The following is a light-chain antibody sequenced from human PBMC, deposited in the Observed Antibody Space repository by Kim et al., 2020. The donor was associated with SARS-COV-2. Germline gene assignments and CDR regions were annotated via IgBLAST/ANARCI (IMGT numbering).Light chain of an antibody. V-gene: IGKV3-20*01. CDR2: AAS. CDR1: QTLGGNS. J-gene: IGKJ1*01. CDR3: QQYETSPKT. Sequence: PSGERATLSCRAIQTLGGNSLAWYQQKPGQAPRLLIYAASNRAAGIPDRFSGSGSGTDFTLTINRLEPEDFAEYFCQQYETSPKTFGPGTKVDIK.